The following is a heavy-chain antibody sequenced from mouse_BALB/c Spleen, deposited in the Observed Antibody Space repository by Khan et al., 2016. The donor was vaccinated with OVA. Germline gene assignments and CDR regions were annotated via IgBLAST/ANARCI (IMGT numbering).Heavy chain of an antibody. J-gene: IGHJ2*01. CDR2: INPSTGYT. Sequence: QVQLKQSGAELAKPGASVKMSCKASGYTFINYWILWVKQRPGQGLEWIGYINPSTGYTEYTQNFKDKATLTADKSSSTAYMQLSSLNFEDSAVYYCARRVLRWDFDYWGQGTTLTVSS. V-gene: IGHV1-7*01. CDR1: GYTFINYW. D-gene: IGHD1-1*01. CDR3: ARRVLRWDFDY.